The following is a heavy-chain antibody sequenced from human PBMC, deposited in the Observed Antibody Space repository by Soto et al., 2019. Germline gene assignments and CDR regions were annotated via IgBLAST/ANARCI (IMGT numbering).Heavy chain of an antibody. J-gene: IGHJ3*02. CDR2: IYYSGST. V-gene: IGHV4-59*01. CDR3: ARSNYYDSSGYLWFLAFDI. Sequence: SETLSLTCTVSGGSISSYYWSWVRQPPGKGLEWIGYIYYSGSTNYNPSLKSRVTISVDTSKNQFSLKLSSVTAADTAVYYCARSNYYDSSGYLWFLAFDIWGQGTMVTVSS. CDR1: GGSISSYY. D-gene: IGHD3-22*01.